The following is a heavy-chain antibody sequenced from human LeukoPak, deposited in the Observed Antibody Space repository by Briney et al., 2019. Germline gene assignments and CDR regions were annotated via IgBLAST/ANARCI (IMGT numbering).Heavy chain of an antibody. V-gene: IGHV3-30*18. D-gene: IGHD1-1*01. Sequence: PGGSLRLSRAASGFSFDTYGMLWVRQAPGKGLEWVAVIAYDGSNKYHADSVKGRFTISRDNSKNTLYLQMSSLRGEDTAIYYCAKEKAIGTINYGLDVWGPGTTVTVSS. CDR2: IAYDGSNK. J-gene: IGHJ6*02. CDR3: AKEKAIGTINYGLDV. CDR1: GFSFDTYG.